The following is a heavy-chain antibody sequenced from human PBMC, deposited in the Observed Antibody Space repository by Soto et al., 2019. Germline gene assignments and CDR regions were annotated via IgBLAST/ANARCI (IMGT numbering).Heavy chain of an antibody. D-gene: IGHD3-3*01. CDR3: TTTIFGEVITDY. CDR1: GLPFNNAW. Sequence: GGSLRLSCAASGLPFNNAWMNWVRQAPGKGLEWVGRIKSKTDGETTDYAAPVKGRFTISRDDSKDTLYLQMNSLKTEDTAVYYCTTTIFGEVITDYWGQGTLVTVSS. V-gene: IGHV3-15*07. CDR2: IKSKTDGETT. J-gene: IGHJ4*02.